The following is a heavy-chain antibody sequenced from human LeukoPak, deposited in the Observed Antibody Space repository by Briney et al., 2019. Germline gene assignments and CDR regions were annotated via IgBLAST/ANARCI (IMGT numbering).Heavy chain of an antibody. CDR1: GYSFTSYW. Sequence: GESLKISCKGSGYSFTSYWIGWVRQMPGKGLEWMGIIYPGDSDTRYSPSFQGQVTISADKSISTAYLQWSSLKASDTAMYYCARQFYYGSGSYSPYYNGMDVWGQGTTVTVSS. V-gene: IGHV5-51*01. CDR2: IYPGDSDT. D-gene: IGHD3-10*01. J-gene: IGHJ6*02. CDR3: ARQFYYGSGSYSPYYNGMDV.